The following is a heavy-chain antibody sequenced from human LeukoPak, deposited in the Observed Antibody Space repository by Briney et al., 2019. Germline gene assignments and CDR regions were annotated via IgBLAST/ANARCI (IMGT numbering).Heavy chain of an antibody. CDR3: ARDARRESFFDY. J-gene: IGHJ4*02. V-gene: IGHV4-38-2*02. Sequence: SETLSLTCAVSAYSITSGYYWGGIRRPPGKGREGIVIIYHSATTYSTPSLQSPVTISVPTSKNPFSLNLSSVTAAATAVYYCARDARRESFFDYWGQGSLVTVSS. D-gene: IGHD1-26*01. CDR1: AYSITSGYY. CDR2: IYHSATT.